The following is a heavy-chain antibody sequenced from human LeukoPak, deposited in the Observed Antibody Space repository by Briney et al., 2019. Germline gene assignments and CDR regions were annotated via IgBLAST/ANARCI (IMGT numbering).Heavy chain of an antibody. CDR2: ISYDGSNK. CDR1: GFTFSSYG. D-gene: IGHD6-13*01. CDR3: AKDRSWAGDY. V-gene: IGHV3-30*18. Sequence: GRSLRLSCAASGFTFSSYGMHWVRQAPGKGLEWVAVISYDGSNKYHADSVKGRFTISRDNSKNTLYLQMNSLRAEDTAVYYCAKDRSWAGDYWGQGTLVTVSS. J-gene: IGHJ4*02.